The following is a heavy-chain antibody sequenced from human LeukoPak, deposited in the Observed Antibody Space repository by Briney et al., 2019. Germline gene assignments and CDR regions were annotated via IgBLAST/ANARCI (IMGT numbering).Heavy chain of an antibody. CDR3: ARDPPGVKGDYNYQFGY. CDR2: IIPIFGTA. Sequence: ASVKVSCKASGGTFSSYAISWVRQAPGQGLEWMGGIIPIFGTANYAQKFQGRVTITADESTSTAYMELSSLRSEDTAVYYCARDPPGVKGDYNYQFGYWGQGTLVTVSS. J-gene: IGHJ4*02. CDR1: GGTFSSYA. V-gene: IGHV1-69*01. D-gene: IGHD4-17*01.